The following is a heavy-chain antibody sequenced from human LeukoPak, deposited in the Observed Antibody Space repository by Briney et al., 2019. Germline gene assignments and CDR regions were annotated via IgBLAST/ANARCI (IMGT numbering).Heavy chain of an antibody. CDR3: ARDSPYSDSFAYDY. D-gene: IGHD1-26*01. Sequence: QAGGSLRLSCAASGFTFSRYWMSWVRQAPGKGLEWVANINLDGSEKYDVDSVNGRFTISIDNAKNSLYLQVRSLRAEDTAIYYCARDSPYSDSFAYDYWGQGTLVTVSS. J-gene: IGHJ4*02. CDR2: INLDGSEK. V-gene: IGHV3-7*01. CDR1: GFTFSRYW.